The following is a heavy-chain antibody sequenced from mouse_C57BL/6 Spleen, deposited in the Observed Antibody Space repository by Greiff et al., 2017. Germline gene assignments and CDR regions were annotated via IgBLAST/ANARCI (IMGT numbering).Heavy chain of an antibody. CDR2: IYPGDGDT. D-gene: IGHD1-1*01. V-gene: IGHV1-80*01. CDR3: ARSDGSSYDYYAMDY. CDR1: GYAFSSYW. J-gene: IGHJ4*01. Sequence: VQLQQSGAELVKPGASVKISCKASGYAFSSYWMNWVKQRPGKGLEWIGQIYPGDGDTNYNGKFKGKATLTAAKSSSTAYMQLSSLTSEDSAVYFCARSDGSSYDYYAMDYWGQGTSVTVSS.